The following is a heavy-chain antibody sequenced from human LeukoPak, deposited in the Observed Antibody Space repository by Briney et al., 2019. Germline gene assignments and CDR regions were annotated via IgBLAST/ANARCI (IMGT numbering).Heavy chain of an antibody. V-gene: IGHV4-59*12. CDR3: ARNYGSGSYPFDY. CDR2: IYYSGST. CDR1: GGSISSYY. J-gene: IGHJ4*02. D-gene: IGHD3-10*01. Sequence: SETLSLTCTVSGGSISSYYWSWIRQPPGKGLEWIGYIYYSGSTNYNPSLKNRVTISVDTSKNQFSLKLSSVTAADTAVYYCARNYGSGSYPFDYWGQGTLVTVSS.